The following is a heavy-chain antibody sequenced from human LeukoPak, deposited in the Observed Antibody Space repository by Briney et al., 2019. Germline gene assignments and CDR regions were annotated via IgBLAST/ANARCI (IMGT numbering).Heavy chain of an antibody. V-gene: IGHV3-48*03. CDR1: GVTLSSYE. CDR3: AIDIGYGDFDAFDI. D-gene: IGHD4-17*01. Sequence: PGGSLRDSCAASGVTLSSYEVNWVRQAPGKGLEWVSYVSSSGSTIYYADSVKGRFTISRDKAKNSLYLQMNSVSDDNTSAQYCAIDIGYGDFDAFDIWGQGTMVTVSS. CDR2: VSSSGSTI. J-gene: IGHJ3*02.